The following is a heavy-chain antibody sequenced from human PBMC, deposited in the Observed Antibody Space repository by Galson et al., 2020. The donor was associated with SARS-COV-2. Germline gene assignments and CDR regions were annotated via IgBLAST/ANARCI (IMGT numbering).Heavy chain of an antibody. V-gene: IGHV1-18*01. CDR3: ARVTGFSQFNY. Sequence: SVTVSCKASGYTFTSYGISWVRQAPGQGLEWMGWISAYNGNTNYAQKLQGRVTMTTDTSTSTDYMELRSLRSDDTAVYYCARVTGFSQFNYWGQGTLVTVSS. CDR1: GYTFTSYG. J-gene: IGHJ4*02. CDR2: ISAYNGNT.